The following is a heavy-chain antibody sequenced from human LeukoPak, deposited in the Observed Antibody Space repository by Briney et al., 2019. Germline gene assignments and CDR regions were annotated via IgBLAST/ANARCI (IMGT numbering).Heavy chain of an antibody. CDR2: INPSGGST. CDR3: ARENVDTATDY. J-gene: IGHJ4*02. D-gene: IGHD5-18*01. CDR1: GYTFTSYY. V-gene: IGHV1-46*01. Sequence: ASVKVSCKASGYTFTSYYMHWVRQAPGRGLEWMGIINPSGGSTSYAQKFQGRVTMTRDTSTSTVYMELSSLRSEDTAVYYCARENVDTATDYWGQGTLVTVSS.